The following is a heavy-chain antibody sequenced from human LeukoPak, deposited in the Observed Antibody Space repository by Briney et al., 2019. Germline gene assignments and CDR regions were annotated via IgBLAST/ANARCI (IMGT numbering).Heavy chain of an antibody. CDR1: GFTFSSYW. D-gene: IGHD3-22*01. Sequence: PGGSLRLSCAASGFTFSSYWMHWVRQAPGKGLVWVSRINSDGSSTSYADSVKGRFTISRDNAKNTLYLQMNSLRAEDTAVYYCARELGDSSGYGSTDAFDIWGQGTMVTVSS. CDR3: ARELGDSSGYGSTDAFDI. J-gene: IGHJ3*02. CDR2: INSDGSST. V-gene: IGHV3-74*01.